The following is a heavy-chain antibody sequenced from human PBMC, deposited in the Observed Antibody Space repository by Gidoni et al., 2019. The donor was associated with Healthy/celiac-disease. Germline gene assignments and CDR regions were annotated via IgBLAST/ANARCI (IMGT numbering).Heavy chain of an antibody. V-gene: IGHV1-2*02. J-gene: IGHJ4*02. CDR2: INPNSGGT. Sequence: EWMGWINPNSGGTNYAQKFQGRVTMTRDTSISTAYMELSRLRSDDTAVYYCARRQDYYGSGSYLFDYWGQGTLVTVSS. D-gene: IGHD3-10*01. CDR3: ARRQDYYGSGSYLFDY.